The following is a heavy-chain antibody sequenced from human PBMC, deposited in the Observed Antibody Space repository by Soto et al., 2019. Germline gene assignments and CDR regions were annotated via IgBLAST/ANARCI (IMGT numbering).Heavy chain of an antibody. CDR3: ARTFGFISPSGSTYNWFDP. CDR1: GYTFTSYG. V-gene: IGHV1-18*01. J-gene: IGHJ5*02. Sequence: QVQLVQSGAEVKKPGASVKVSCKASGYTFTSYGISWVRQAPGQGLEWMGWISAYNGNTNYAQKLQGRVTMTTDTSTSTAYMELRSLRSVDTAVYYCARTFGFISPSGSTYNWFDPWGQGTLVTVSS. D-gene: IGHD3-10*01. CDR2: ISAYNGNT.